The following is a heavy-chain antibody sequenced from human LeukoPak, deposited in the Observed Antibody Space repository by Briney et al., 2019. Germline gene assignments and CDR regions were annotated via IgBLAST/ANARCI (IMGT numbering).Heavy chain of an antibody. CDR3: ARDRYCSGGSCPNWFDP. D-gene: IGHD2-15*01. CDR2: ISAYNGNT. V-gene: IGHV1-18*01. J-gene: IGHJ5*02. CDR1: GYTFTSYG. Sequence: GASVKVSCKASGYTFTSYGISWVRQAPGQGLEWMGWISAYNGNTNYAQKLQGRVTMTTDTSTSTAYMELRSLRSDDTAVYYCARDRYCSGGSCPNWFDPWGQGTLVTVSS.